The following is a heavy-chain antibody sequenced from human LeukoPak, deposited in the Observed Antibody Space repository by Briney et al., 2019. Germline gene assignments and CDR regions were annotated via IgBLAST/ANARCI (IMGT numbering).Heavy chain of an antibody. CDR1: GFTFISYA. J-gene: IGHJ4*02. CDR3: AKMYSSGWHFDY. D-gene: IGHD6-19*01. CDR2: IGGSGGST. Sequence: GGSLRVSCAASGFTFISYAMSWVRQAQGKGLEWVSGIGGSGGSTYYADSVKGRFTISRDNSKNTLYLQMTSLRAEDTAVYYCAKMYSSGWHFDYWGQGTLVTVSS. V-gene: IGHV3-23*01.